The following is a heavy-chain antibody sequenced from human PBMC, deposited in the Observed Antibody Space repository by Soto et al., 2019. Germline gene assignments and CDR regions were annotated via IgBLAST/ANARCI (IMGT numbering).Heavy chain of an antibody. CDR3: ARVGTAYYAGYYYMDV. CDR1: GFTFSSYS. J-gene: IGHJ6*03. D-gene: IGHD3-3*01. CDR2: ISSSSSTI. Sequence: EVQLVESGGGLVQPGGSLRLSCAASGFTFSSYSMNWVRQAPGKGLEWVSYISSSSSTIYYADSVKGRFTISRDNAKNSLDLQMNSLRAEDTAVYYCARVGTAYYAGYYYMDVWGKGTTVTVSS. V-gene: IGHV3-48*01.